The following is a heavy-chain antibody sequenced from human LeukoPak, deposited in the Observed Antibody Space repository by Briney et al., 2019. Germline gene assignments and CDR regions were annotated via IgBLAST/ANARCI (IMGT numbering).Heavy chain of an antibody. V-gene: IGHV4-39*01. CDR1: GGSISSSSYY. CDR3: ARQGYGGNFDY. Sequence: SETLSLTCTVSGGSISSSSYYRGWIRQPPGKGLEWIGSIYYSGSTYYNPSLKSRVTISVDTSKNQFSLKLSSVTAADTAVYYCARQGYGGNFDYWGQGTLVTVSS. D-gene: IGHD4-23*01. J-gene: IGHJ4*02. CDR2: IYYSGST.